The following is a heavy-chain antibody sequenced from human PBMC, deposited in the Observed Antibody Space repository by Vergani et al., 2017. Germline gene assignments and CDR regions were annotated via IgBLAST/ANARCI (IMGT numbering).Heavy chain of an antibody. CDR2: IYTSGST. CDR3: ARGDSGYDSDAFDL. CDR1: GGSISSGSYY. V-gene: IGHV4-61*02. J-gene: IGHJ3*01. D-gene: IGHD5-12*01. Sequence: QVQLQESGPGLVKPSQTLSLTCTVSGGSISSGSYYWSWIRQPAGKGLEWIGRIYTSGSTNYNPSLKSRVPISVDTSKNQFSLKLSSVTAADTAVYYCARGDSGYDSDAFDLWGQGTMVTVSS.